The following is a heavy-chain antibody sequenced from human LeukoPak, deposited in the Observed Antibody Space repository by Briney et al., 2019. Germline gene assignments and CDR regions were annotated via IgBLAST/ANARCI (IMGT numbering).Heavy chain of an antibody. CDR1: GDSVSRSDSY. V-gene: IGHV4-39*01. CDR2: IYYSGRT. Sequence: SETLSLTCSVSGDSVSRSDSYWDWIRQPPGKWLEWIGTIYYSGRTYYSPSLKSRAPMSVDPSNNQFSLTLRSVTAADTAVYYCARRRYYDGSGYLEWGQGTLLSVSS. J-gene: IGHJ1*01. CDR3: ARRRYYDGSGYLE. D-gene: IGHD3-22*01.